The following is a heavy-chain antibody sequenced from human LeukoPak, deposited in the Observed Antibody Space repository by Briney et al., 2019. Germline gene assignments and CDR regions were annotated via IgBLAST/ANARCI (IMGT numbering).Heavy chain of an antibody. J-gene: IGHJ4*02. CDR2: IKEDGSEK. D-gene: IGHD4-17*01. Sequence: GGSLRLSCAASGFTFSTFWMTWVRQAPGKGLEWVANIKEDGSEKYYVDSLKGRFTISRDNAKNSLYLQMNSLRAEDTAVYYCARDPVDGDYVAPDYWGQGTLVTVSS. V-gene: IGHV3-7*01. CDR1: GFTFSTFW. CDR3: ARDPVDGDYVAPDY.